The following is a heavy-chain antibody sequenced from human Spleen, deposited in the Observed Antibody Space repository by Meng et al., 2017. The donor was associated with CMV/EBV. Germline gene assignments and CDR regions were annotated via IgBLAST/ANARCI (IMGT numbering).Heavy chain of an antibody. CDR2: IIPMFRKT. CDR1: GGTFSSYA. J-gene: IGHJ4*02. CDR3: ARVPDSRAPEDDY. V-gene: IGHV1-69*05. Sequence: TASGGTFSSYAINWVRQAPGNGLEWIGNIIPMFRKTNYAQKFQGRVTITTGESSGTVFMELSSLTLDDTAIYFCARVPDSRAPEDDYWGQGTLVTVSS. D-gene: IGHD6-6*01.